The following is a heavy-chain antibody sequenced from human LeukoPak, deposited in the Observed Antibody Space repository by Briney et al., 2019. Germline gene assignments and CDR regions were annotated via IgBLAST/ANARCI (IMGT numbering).Heavy chain of an antibody. V-gene: IGHV1-69*04. Sequence: SVKVSCKASGGTFSSYAISWVRQAPGQGLEWMGRIIPILGIANYAQKFQGRVTITADKSTSTAYMELSSLRSEDTAVYYCASGDGSGSYYFPQGGYYYYGMDVWGQGTTVTVSS. CDR1: GGTFSSYA. CDR3: ASGDGSGSYYFPQGGYYYYGMDV. J-gene: IGHJ6*02. CDR2: IIPILGIA. D-gene: IGHD3-10*01.